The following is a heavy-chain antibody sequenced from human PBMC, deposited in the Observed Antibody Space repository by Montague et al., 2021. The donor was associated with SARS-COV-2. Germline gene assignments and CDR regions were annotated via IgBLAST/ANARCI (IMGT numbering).Heavy chain of an antibody. D-gene: IGHD1-26*01. V-gene: IGHV4-39*01. CDR3: ARLWDTVYYYYGMDV. Sequence: SETLSLTCAVSGGSISSSSYYWGWIRQPPGKGLEWIGSIHYSGSTCYNPSLKSRVSISVDTSKNQFSLKLGSVTAADTAVYYCARLWDTVYYYYGMDVWGQGTTVTVS. CDR1: GGSISSSSYY. CDR2: IHYSGST. J-gene: IGHJ6*02.